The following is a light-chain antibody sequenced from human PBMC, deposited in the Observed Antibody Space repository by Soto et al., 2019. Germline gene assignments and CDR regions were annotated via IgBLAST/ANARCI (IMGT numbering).Light chain of an antibody. CDR1: QSLINY. CDR2: DAP. Sequence: EIVLTQSPATLSLSPGERATLSCRASQSLINYLAWYQQKPGQAPRLLIYDAPSRATGIPARFSGSGSGTDFTLTIASLEPEDFAVYYCQHRSNSWTFGQGTKVDI. CDR3: QHRSNSWT. V-gene: IGKV3-11*01. J-gene: IGKJ1*01.